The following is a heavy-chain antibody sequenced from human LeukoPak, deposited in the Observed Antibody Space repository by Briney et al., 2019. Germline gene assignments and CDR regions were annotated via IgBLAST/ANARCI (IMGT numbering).Heavy chain of an antibody. V-gene: IGHV3-30*18. J-gene: IGHJ6*04. CDR3: AKDNGGVKGETTYYYYGMDV. Sequence: GGSLRPSCAASGFTFSSYGMHWVRQAPGKGLEWVAVISYDGSNKYYADSVKGRFTISRDNSKNTLYLQMNSLRAEDTAVYYCAKDNGGVKGETTYYYYGMDVWGKGTTVTVSS. CDR2: ISYDGSNK. D-gene: IGHD2-8*01. CDR1: GFTFSSYG.